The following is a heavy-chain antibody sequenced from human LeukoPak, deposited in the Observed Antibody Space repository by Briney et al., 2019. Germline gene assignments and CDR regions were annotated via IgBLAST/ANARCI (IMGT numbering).Heavy chain of an antibody. CDR1: GFTFTSYA. CDR2: ISRSGDYT. D-gene: IGHD3-16*01. Sequence: GGSLRLSCAASGFTFTSYAMTWVRQAPGKGLEWVSGISRSGDYTYYADSVRGRFTISRDNSKNTLYLQLSSLRAEGTAVYYCAKLPTSGGDYVYMDYWGQGTLVNVSS. J-gene: IGHJ4*02. CDR3: AKLPTSGGDYVYMDY. V-gene: IGHV3-23*01.